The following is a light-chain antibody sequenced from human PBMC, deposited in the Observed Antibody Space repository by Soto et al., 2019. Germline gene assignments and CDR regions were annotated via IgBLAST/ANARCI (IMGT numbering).Light chain of an antibody. Sequence: QSVLTQPRSVSGSPGQSVTISCTGTSSDVGAYNFVSWYQHNPGKAPKLMIFDVSARPSGVPDRFSGSKSANTASLTISGLQTEDEADYYCCSYAGTYIPLFGGGTKLIVL. CDR2: DVS. CDR1: SSDVGAYNF. V-gene: IGLV2-11*01. J-gene: IGLJ2*01. CDR3: CSYAGTYIPL.